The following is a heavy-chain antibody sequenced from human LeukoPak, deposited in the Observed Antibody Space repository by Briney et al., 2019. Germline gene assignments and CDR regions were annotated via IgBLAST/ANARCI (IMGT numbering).Heavy chain of an antibody. Sequence: PSQTLSLTCTVSGGSISSGSYYWSWIRQPAGKGLEWIGRIYTSGSTNYNPSLKSRVTISVDTSKNQFSLKLSSVTAADTAVYYCARVEGYSPMIVVVPTLNWFDPWGQGTLVTVSS. CDR3: ARVEGYSPMIVVVPTLNWFDP. D-gene: IGHD3-22*01. J-gene: IGHJ5*02. V-gene: IGHV4-61*02. CDR1: GGSISSGSYY. CDR2: IYTSGST.